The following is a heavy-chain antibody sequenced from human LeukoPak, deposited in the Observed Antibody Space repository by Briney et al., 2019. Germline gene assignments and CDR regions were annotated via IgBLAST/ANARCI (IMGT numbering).Heavy chain of an antibody. J-gene: IGHJ4*02. D-gene: IGHD6-13*01. Sequence: SETLSLTCTVSGGSISSSSYYWGWIRQPPGKGLEWIGSIYYSGSTYYNPSLKSRVTISVDTSKNQFSLKLSSVTAADTAVYYCARGQLVLTYYFDYWGQGTLVTVSS. CDR1: GGSISSSSYY. V-gene: IGHV4-39*01. CDR2: IYYSGST. CDR3: ARGQLVLTYYFDY.